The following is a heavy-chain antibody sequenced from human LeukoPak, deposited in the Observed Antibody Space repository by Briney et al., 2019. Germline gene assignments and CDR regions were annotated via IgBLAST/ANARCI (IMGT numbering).Heavy chain of an antibody. Sequence: GGSLRLSCAASGFTFSSYSMNWVRQAPGTGLEWVSSITSTGSHVYYADSVKGRFTISRDNTKNSLYLQMNSLRAEDTAVYYCARAEMTTITFPDYWGQGTPVTVSS. CDR1: GFTFSSYS. CDR2: ITSTGSHV. J-gene: IGHJ4*02. D-gene: IGHD5-24*01. V-gene: IGHV3-21*01. CDR3: ARAEMTTITFPDY.